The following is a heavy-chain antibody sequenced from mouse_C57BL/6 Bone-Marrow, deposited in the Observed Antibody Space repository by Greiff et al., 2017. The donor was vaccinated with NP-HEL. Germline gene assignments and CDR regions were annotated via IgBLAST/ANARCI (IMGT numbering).Heavy chain of an antibody. V-gene: IGHV1-64*01. J-gene: IGHJ1*03. D-gene: IGHD2-12*01. CDR1: GYTFTSYW. CDR3: ARSGGYSSYWYFDV. Sequence: VQLQQPGAELVKPGASVKLSCKASGYTFTSYWMHWVKQSPGQGLEWIGMIHPNSGSTNYNEKFKSKATLTVDKSSSTAYMQLSSLTSEDSAVYYCARSGGYSSYWYFDVWGTGTTVTVSS. CDR2: IHPNSGST.